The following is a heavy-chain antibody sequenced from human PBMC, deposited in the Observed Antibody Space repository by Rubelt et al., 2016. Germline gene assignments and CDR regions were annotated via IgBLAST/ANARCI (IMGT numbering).Heavy chain of an antibody. CDR3: ATHRYCRSTGFYCVGVDV. V-gene: IGHV4-39*01. CDR2: IYYSGST. Sequence: QLQLQESGPGLVKPSETLSLTCTVSGGSISSSSYYWGWIRQPPGKGLEWIGSIYYSGSTYYNPSLMCGFSLAGGTSKDRFVLKLSVVGAADSAVYYCATHRYCRSTGFYCVGVDVWGQVTTVTVAS. CDR1: GGSISSSSYY. J-gene: IGHJ6*02. D-gene: IGHD2-2*01.